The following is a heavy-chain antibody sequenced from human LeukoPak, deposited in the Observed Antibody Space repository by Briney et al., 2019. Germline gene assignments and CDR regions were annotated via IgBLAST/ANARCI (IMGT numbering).Heavy chain of an antibody. J-gene: IGHJ5*02. CDR1: GFTFSSYS. D-gene: IGHD5-18*01. V-gene: IGHV3-21*01. CDR3: AREGLVGYGYEEWS. Sequence: GGSLRLSCAASGFTFSSYSMNWVRQAPGEGLEWVSSISSSSSYIYYADSVKGRFTISRDNAKNSLYLQMNSLRAEDTAVYYCAREGLVGYGYEEWSWGQGTLVTVSS. CDR2: ISSSSSYI.